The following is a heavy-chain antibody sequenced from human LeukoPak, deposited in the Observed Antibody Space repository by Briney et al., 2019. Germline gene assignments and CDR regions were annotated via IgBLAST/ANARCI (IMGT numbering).Heavy chain of an antibody. CDR1: GFTVSSNY. J-gene: IGHJ4*02. D-gene: IGHD5-18*01. Sequence: QPGGSLRLSCAASGFTVSSNYMSWVRQAPGKGLEWVSVIYSGGSTYYADSVKGRFTISRDNSKNTLYLQMNSLRAEDTAVYYCARVMVTVPHFDYWGQGTLVTVSS. CDR3: ARVMVTVPHFDY. CDR2: IYSGGST. V-gene: IGHV3-53*01.